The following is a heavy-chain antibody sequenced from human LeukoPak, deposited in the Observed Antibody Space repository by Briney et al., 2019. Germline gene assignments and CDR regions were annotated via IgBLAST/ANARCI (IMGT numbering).Heavy chain of an antibody. D-gene: IGHD2-2*01. J-gene: IGHJ2*01. CDR2: ISGSGGST. CDR3: AKPVGLEAPTASRYFDL. Sequence: GGSLRLSCAASGFTFSSYAMSWVRQAPGEGLEWVSAISGSGGSTYYADSVKGRFTISRDNSKNTLFLHMDSLRAEDTAVYYCAKPVGLEAPTASRYFDLWGRGTQVTVSS. CDR1: GFTFSSYA. V-gene: IGHV3-23*01.